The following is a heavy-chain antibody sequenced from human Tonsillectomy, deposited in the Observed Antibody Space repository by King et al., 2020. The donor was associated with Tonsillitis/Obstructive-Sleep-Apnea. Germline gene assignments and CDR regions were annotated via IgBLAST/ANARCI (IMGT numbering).Heavy chain of an antibody. V-gene: IGHV4-34*01. J-gene: IGHJ1*01. CDR2: INHSGST. CDR3: ARGRVRYCSSTSCSPGRPFQH. CDR1: GGSFSGYY. Sequence: VQLQQWGAGLLKPSETLSLTCAVYGGSFSGYYWSWIRQPPGKGLEWIGEINHSGSTNYNPSLKSRVTISVDTSKNQFSLKLSSVTAADTAVYYCARGRVRYCSSTSCSPGRPFQHWGQGTLVTVSS. D-gene: IGHD2-2*01.